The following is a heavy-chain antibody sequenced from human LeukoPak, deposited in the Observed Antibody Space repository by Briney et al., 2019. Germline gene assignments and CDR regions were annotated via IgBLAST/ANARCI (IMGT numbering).Heavy chain of an antibody. CDR3: ARDLAGPPQEAFDI. Sequence: PGGSLRLSCAAYGLTFSSYWMSWDRQAPGKGLEWVANIKQDGSEKHYVDSVTGRFTISRDNAKNSLYLQMNSLRADDTAVYYCARDLAGPPQEAFDIWGQGTMVTVSS. V-gene: IGHV3-7*01. J-gene: IGHJ3*02. CDR1: GLTFSSYW. CDR2: IKQDGSEK.